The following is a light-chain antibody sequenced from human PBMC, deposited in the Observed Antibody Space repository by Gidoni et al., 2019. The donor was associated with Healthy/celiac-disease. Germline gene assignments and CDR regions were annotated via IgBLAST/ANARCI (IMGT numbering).Light chain of an antibody. J-gene: IGKJ2*03. CDR3: QQLNSYPRS. Sequence: IQLTQSPSFLSASVGDRVTITCRASQGISSYLAWYQQKPGKAPKLLIYAASTLQSGVPSRFSGSRSGTEFTLTISSLQPEDFATYYCQQLNSYPRSFGQGTKLEIK. CDR2: AAS. V-gene: IGKV1-9*01. CDR1: QGISSY.